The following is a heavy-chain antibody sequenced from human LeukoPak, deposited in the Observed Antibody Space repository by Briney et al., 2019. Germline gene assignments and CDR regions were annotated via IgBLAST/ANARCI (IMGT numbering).Heavy chain of an antibody. D-gene: IGHD4-17*01. CDR1: GYSISSGYY. J-gene: IGHJ4*02. CDR2: IYHSGST. V-gene: IGHV4-38-2*02. CDR3: ARDWPHVTTVTV. Sequence: RPSETLSLTCTVSGYSISSGYYWGWIRQPPGKGLAWIGSIYHSGSTYYNPSLKSRATISVDTSENQFSLKLSSVTAADTAVYYCARDWPHVTTVTVWGQGTLVTVSS.